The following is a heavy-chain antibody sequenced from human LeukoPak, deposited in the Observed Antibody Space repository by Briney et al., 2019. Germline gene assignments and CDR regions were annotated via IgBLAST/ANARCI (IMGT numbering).Heavy chain of an antibody. V-gene: IGHV1-2*02. D-gene: IGHD6-19*01. CDR1: GYTFTSYY. Sequence: GASVKVSCKASGYTFTSYYVHWVRQAPGQGLEWMGWINPNSGGTNYAQKFQGRVTMTRDTSISTAYMELSRLRSDDTAVSYCARDPSDSSGWTLFDYWGQGTLVTVSS. CDR2: INPNSGGT. CDR3: ARDPSDSSGWTLFDY. J-gene: IGHJ4*02.